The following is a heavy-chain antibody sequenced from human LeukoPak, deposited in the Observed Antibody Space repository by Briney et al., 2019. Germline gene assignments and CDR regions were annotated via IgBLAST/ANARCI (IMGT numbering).Heavy chain of an antibody. CDR2: INHSGST. CDR1: GGSFSGYY. V-gene: IGHV4-34*01. J-gene: IGHJ4*02. Sequence: SETLSLTCAVYGGSFSGYYWSWIRQPPGKGLEWIGEINHSGSTNYNPSLKSRVTISVDTSKNQFSLKLSSVTAADTAVYYCARGRVGARVRAPYYFDYWGQGTLVTVFS. CDR3: ARGRVGARVRAPYYFDY. D-gene: IGHD1-26*01.